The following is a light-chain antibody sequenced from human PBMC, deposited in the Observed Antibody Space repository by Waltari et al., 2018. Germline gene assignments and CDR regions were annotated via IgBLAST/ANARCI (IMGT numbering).Light chain of an antibody. CDR1: QSVLYNSNNKNY. V-gene: IGKV4-1*01. Sequence: DIVMTQSPDSLAVSLGERATINCKSSQSVLYNSNNKNYLAWYQHKPGQPPKLLMYWASTRDAGVADRFSGSGSGTDFTLTITSLQAADVAVYYCQQYYSTPETFGQGTKLETK. CDR2: WAS. CDR3: QQYYSTPET. J-gene: IGKJ2*01.